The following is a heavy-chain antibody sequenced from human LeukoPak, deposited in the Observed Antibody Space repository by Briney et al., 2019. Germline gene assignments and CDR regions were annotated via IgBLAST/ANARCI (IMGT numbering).Heavy chain of an antibody. CDR2: ISFSSSTV. CDR1: GFTFSGYT. Sequence: GGSLRLSCAASGFTFSGYTMNWVRQAPGKGLEWVSHISFSSSTVSYADSVQGRFTISRDNANNSLYLQMNSLRDEDTAVYYCARHKDYGFDYWAQGTLVTVSS. V-gene: IGHV3-48*02. J-gene: IGHJ4*02. D-gene: IGHD4-17*01. CDR3: ARHKDYGFDY.